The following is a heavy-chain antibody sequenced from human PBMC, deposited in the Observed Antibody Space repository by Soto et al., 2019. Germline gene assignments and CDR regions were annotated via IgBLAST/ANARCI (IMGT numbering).Heavy chain of an antibody. D-gene: IGHD6-19*01. CDR3: ARATSVAGTYYYGMDV. Sequence: SVKVSCKASGGTFSSYAISWVRQAPGQGLEWMGGIIPIFGTANYAQKFQGRVTITADKSTSTAYMELSSLRSGDTAVYYCARATSVAGTYYYGMDVWGQGTTVTVS. J-gene: IGHJ6*02. CDR1: GGTFSSYA. CDR2: IIPIFGTA. V-gene: IGHV1-69*06.